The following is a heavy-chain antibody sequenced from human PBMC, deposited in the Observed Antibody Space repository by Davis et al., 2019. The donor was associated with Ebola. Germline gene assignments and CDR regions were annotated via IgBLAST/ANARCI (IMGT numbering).Heavy chain of an antibody. Sequence: MPSETLSLTCAVYGGSFSGYCWSWICQRPGKGLEWIGEINHSWSTNYNPSLKSRVTISVDTSKNQFSLKLTSVTAADTAVYYCARGRSYYDSSGYYYGFDYWGQGTLVTVSS. CDR3: ARGRSYYDSSGYYYGFDY. V-gene: IGHV4-34*01. CDR2: INHSWST. D-gene: IGHD3-22*01. J-gene: IGHJ4*02. CDR1: GGSFSGYC.